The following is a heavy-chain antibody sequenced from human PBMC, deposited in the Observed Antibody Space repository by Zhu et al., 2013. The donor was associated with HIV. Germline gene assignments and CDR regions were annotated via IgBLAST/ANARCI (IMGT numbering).Heavy chain of an antibody. D-gene: IGHD2-2*01. CDR2: IIPIFATA. J-gene: IGHJ3*02. V-gene: IGHV1-69*01. Sequence: QVQLVQSGAEVKKPGSSVKVSCKASGGTFNIYAISWVRQAPGQGLEWMGGIIPIFATANYAQKFQGRVTITADESTSTAYMELSSLRSEDTAVYYCARTIVVVPGARGDAFDIWGQGTMVTVSS. CDR3: ARTIVVVPGARGDAFDI. CDR1: GGTFNIYA.